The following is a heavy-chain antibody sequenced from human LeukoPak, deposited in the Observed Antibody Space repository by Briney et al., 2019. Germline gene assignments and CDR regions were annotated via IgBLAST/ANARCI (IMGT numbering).Heavy chain of an antibody. CDR3: ARDDYRGVTNFDP. CDR2: ISYTGST. D-gene: IGHD3-10*01. Sequence: SETLSLTCTVSGGSIGPYFWSWFRQPPGKGLEWIGYISYTGSTIYSPSLKSRVTISVDTSKNQFSLQLTSVTAADTAVYYCARDDYRGVTNFDPWGQGTLVTVSS. J-gene: IGHJ5*02. V-gene: IGHV4-59*01. CDR1: GGSIGPYF.